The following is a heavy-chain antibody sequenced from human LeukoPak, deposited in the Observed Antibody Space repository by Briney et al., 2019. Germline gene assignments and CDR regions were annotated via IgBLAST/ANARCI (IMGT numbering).Heavy chain of an antibody. J-gene: IGHJ5*02. CDR3: ARSGYYARRSWFDP. D-gene: IGHD3-22*01. CDR1: GFTFYNAY. Sequence: GGSLRLSCAASGFTFYNAYMIWVRQAPGKGLEWVGRIKNKVDGETTEYNTAVKGRFTISRDDSRSTLYLQMTSLKTEDTAVYYCARSGYYARRSWFDPWGQGTLVTVSS. V-gene: IGHV3-15*07. CDR2: IKNKVDGETT.